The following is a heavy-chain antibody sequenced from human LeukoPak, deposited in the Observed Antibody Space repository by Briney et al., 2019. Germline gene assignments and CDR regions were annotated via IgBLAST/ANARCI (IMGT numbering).Heavy chain of an antibody. D-gene: IGHD3-10*01. J-gene: IGHJ4*02. CDR2: ISNSGGST. V-gene: IGHV3-23*01. CDR3: AKRASGSGTSLYYFDY. CDR1: GFTFSSYS. Sequence: PGGSLRLSCAASGFTFSSYSMSWVRQAPGKGLEWVSVISNSGGSTFYADPVKGRFTNSRDNSKNTLYLQMNSLRAEDTAVYYCAKRASGSGTSLYYFDYWGQGTLVTVSS.